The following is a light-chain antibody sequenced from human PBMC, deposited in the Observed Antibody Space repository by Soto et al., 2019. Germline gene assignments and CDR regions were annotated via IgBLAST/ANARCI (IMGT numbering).Light chain of an antibody. CDR2: KAS. Sequence: DIQMTQSPSTLSASVRDRVTITCRASQSISSWLAWYQQKPGKAPKLLMYKASDLESGVPSRFSGSGSGTDFTLTISSLQPEDFATYYCQQSYSIPWTFGQGTKVDIK. CDR1: QSISSW. CDR3: QQSYSIPWT. V-gene: IGKV1-5*03. J-gene: IGKJ1*01.